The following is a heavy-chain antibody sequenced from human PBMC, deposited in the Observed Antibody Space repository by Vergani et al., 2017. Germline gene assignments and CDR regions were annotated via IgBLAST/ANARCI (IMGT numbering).Heavy chain of an antibody. Sequence: QMQLQESGPGLVKPSETLSLSCTVSGDSISTSSYAWGWIRQPPGKTLEWIGTVFYGGRTSYNPSLKSRVTLSLDTSKKQISLHLTSVTAADTAVYYCAGGGYSYGSYYWGQGTLVTVSS. D-gene: IGHD5-18*01. CDR2: VFYGGRT. CDR1: GDSISTSSYA. V-gene: IGHV4-39*01. J-gene: IGHJ4*02. CDR3: AGGGYSYGSYY.